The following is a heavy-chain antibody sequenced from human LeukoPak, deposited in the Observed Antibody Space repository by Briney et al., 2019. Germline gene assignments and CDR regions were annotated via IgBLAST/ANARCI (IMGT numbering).Heavy chain of an antibody. J-gene: IGHJ4*02. D-gene: IGHD6-19*01. Sequence: GASLRLSCAASGFTFSSYAMNWDRQAPGKAREWVSVIRGSGGTKYNADYGKGRFTITTDNSKNTLYLQMNSLRAADTAIYYCAKDKEEYGSGRYLDYWGQGTLVTVSS. CDR2: IRGSGGTK. CDR3: AKDKEEYGSGRYLDY. V-gene: IGHV3-23*01. CDR1: GFTFSSYA.